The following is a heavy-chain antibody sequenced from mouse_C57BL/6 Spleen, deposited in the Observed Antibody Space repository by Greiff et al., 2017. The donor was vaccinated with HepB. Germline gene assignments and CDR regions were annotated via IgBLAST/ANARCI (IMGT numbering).Heavy chain of an antibody. V-gene: IGHV3-6*01. CDR3: ARDGSSYGDY. D-gene: IGHD1-1*01. J-gene: IGHJ2*01. Sequence: PVLVTPSHSLSLPCSVTGYSLTSFSSLHWLLPFPVNQLEWMAYISYDGSNNYNPSLKNRISITRDTSKNQFFLKLNSVTTEDTATYYCARDGSSYGDYWGQGTTLTVSS. CDR1: GYSLTSFSS. CDR2: ISYDGSN.